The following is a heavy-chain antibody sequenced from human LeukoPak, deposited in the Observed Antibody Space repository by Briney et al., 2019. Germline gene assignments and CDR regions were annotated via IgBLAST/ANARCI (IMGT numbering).Heavy chain of an antibody. D-gene: IGHD1-26*01. V-gene: IGHV3-74*01. CDR1: GFTFSSYG. CDR3: ARVEVGGSYSKFDY. J-gene: IGHJ4*02. Sequence: GGSLRLSCAASGFTFSSYGMHWVRQAPGKGLVWVSRINEDGSTINYADSVKGRFTISRDNAKNTLSLQMNSLGAEDTAVYYCARVEVGGSYSKFDYWGQGTLVTVSS. CDR2: INEDGSTI.